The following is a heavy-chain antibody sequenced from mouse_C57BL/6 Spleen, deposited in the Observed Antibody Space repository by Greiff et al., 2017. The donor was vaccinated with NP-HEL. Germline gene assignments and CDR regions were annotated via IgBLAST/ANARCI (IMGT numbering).Heavy chain of an antibody. V-gene: IGHV5-4*01. J-gene: IGHJ4*01. CDR1: GFTFSSYA. Sequence: EVQLVESGGGLVKPGGSLKLSCAASGFTFSSYAMPWVRQTPEKRLEWVATISDGGSYTYYPDNVKGRFTISSDNAKYKLYLQLRHLTSEDAAMYYCARASITTVVGAMDYWGQGTSVTVSS. D-gene: IGHD1-1*01. CDR3: ARASITTVVGAMDY. CDR2: ISDGGSYT.